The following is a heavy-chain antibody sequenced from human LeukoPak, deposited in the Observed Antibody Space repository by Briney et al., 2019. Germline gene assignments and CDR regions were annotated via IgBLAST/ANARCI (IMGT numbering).Heavy chain of an antibody. Sequence: GGSLRLSCAASGFTFSSYAMHWLRQAPGKGVEWVAVISYDGSNKYYADSVKGRFTISRDNSKNTLYLQMNSLRAEDTAVYYCARSLRLVGATDLWGQGTLVTVSS. CDR3: ARSLRLVGATDL. D-gene: IGHD1-26*01. J-gene: IGHJ4*02. V-gene: IGHV3-30*04. CDR2: ISYDGSNK. CDR1: GFTFSSYA.